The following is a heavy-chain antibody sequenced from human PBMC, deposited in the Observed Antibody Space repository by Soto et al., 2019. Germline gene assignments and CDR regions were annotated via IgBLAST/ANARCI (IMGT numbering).Heavy chain of an antibody. CDR2: IYHSGST. CDR3: ASSRMTTAPNWFDP. CDR1: GGSISSGGYS. Sequence: QLQLQESGSGLVKPSQTLSLTCAVSGGSISSGGYSWSWIRQPPGKGLEWIGYIYHSGSTYYNPSLKSRVTISVDRSKNQFSLKLSSVTAADTAVYYCASSRMTTAPNWFDPWGQGTLVTVSS. J-gene: IGHJ5*02. D-gene: IGHD4-17*01. V-gene: IGHV4-30-2*01.